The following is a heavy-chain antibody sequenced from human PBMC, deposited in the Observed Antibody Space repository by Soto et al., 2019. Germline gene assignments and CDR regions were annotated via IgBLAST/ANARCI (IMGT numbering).Heavy chain of an antibody. V-gene: IGHV3-48*03. J-gene: IGHJ4*02. CDR3: AREENYYESSGYAGRYFDY. CDR2: ISSSGSTT. Sequence: GGSLRLSCEVSGFTFSSYEMSWVRQAPGKGLECIAYISSSGSTTDHADSVKGRFTVSRDNAKNSLYLEMNSLGVEDSGIYYCAREENYYESSGYAGRYFDYWGQGALVTVSS. CDR1: GFTFSSYE. D-gene: IGHD3-22*01.